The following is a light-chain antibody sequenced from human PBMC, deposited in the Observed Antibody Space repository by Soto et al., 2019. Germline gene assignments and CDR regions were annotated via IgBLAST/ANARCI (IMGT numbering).Light chain of an antibody. CDR3: SSYTGSSTYVV. CDR2: DVS. CDR1: XXDVGGYNY. J-gene: IGLJ2*01. V-gene: IGLV2-14*01. Sequence: QSALTQPASVSGSPGQSITISCTGTXXDVGGYNYVSWYQQHPGKAPKLMIYDVSNRPSGVSNRFSGSKSANTASLTISGLQAEDEADYYCSSYTGSSTYVVFGGGTKLTVL.